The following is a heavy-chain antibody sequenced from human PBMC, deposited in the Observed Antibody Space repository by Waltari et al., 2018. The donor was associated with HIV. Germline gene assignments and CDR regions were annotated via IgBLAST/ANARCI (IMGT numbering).Heavy chain of an antibody. V-gene: IGHV3-21*01. CDR3: ARDKAITMIVGYYFDY. J-gene: IGHJ4*02. CDR2: ISSSSSYI. CDR1: GFTFSRYS. D-gene: IGHD3-22*01. Sequence: EVQLEESGGGLVKPGGSLRLSCAASGFTFSRYSMNWVRQAPGKGLEWVSSISSSSSYIYYADSVKGRFTISRDNAKNSLYLQMNSLRAEDTAVYYCARDKAITMIVGYYFDYWGQGTLVTVSS.